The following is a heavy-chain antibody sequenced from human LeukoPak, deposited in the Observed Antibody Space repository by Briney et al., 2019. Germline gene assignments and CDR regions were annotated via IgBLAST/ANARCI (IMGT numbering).Heavy chain of an antibody. J-gene: IGHJ4*02. CDR2: ISINNSTI. D-gene: IGHD2-21*02. CDR3: AKDFVVVPGNVNYFDY. Sequence: PGGSLRLSCAASGFIFSTYSMNWVRQAPGKGLEWVSYISINNSTIYYADSVKGRFTISRDNAKNSLYLQMNSLRAEDTAVYYCAKDFVVVPGNVNYFDYWGQGTLVTVSS. CDR1: GFIFSTYS. V-gene: IGHV3-48*01.